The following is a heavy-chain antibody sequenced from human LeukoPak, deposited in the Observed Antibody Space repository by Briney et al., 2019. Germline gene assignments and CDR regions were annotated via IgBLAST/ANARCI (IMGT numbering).Heavy chain of an antibody. CDR2: INPNSGGT. CDR1: GYTFTGYY. CDR3: ARESYSSSWYEKNNWFDP. Sequence: GASVKVSCKASGYTFTGYYMHWVRQAPGQGLEWMGWINPNSGGTNYAQKFQGRVTMTRDTSISTAYMELSRLRSDDTAVYYCARESYSSSWYEKNNWFDPWGQGTLVTVSS. V-gene: IGHV1-2*02. J-gene: IGHJ5*02. D-gene: IGHD6-13*01.